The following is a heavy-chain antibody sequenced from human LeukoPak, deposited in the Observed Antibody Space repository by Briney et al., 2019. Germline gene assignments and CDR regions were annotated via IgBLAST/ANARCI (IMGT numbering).Heavy chain of an antibody. CDR2: ISGSGGST. Sequence: GGSLRLSCAASGFTFSSYAMSWVRQAPGKGLEWVSAISGSGGSTYYADSVKGRFTISRDNSKNTLYLQMNGLRAEDTAVYYCAKVKAGYYYDSSGYYSAFDIWGQGTMVTVSS. D-gene: IGHD3-22*01. CDR1: GFTFSSYA. J-gene: IGHJ3*02. V-gene: IGHV3-23*01. CDR3: AKVKAGYYYDSSGYYSAFDI.